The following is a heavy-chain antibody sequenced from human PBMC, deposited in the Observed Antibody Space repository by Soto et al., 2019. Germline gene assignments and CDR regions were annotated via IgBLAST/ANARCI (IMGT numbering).Heavy chain of an antibody. CDR3: ARDNWNSY. J-gene: IGHJ4*01. D-gene: IGHD1-7*01. Sequence: GGSLRLSCAASGFNFGFFGMHWVRQAPGKGLMWVAFIQNDGINTRYADSVKGRFTLSRDNSRSTLYLQMSSLRVEDTAVYYCARDNWNSYWGQGTLVTVSS. CDR1: GFNFGFFG. V-gene: IGHV3-30*02. CDR2: IQNDGINT.